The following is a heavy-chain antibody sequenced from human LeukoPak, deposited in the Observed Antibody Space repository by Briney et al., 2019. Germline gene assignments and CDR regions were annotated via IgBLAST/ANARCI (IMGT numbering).Heavy chain of an antibody. V-gene: IGHV3-9*01. CDR3: AKVWIVVRGAGAFDI. CDR2: ISWNSGSI. CDR1: GFTFDDYA. Sequence: GGSLRLSCAASGFTFDDYAMHWVRQAPGKGLEWVSGISWNSGSIGYADSVKGRFTISRDNAKNPLYLQMNSLRAEDTALYYCAKVWIVVRGAGAFDIWGQGTMVTVSS. J-gene: IGHJ3*02. D-gene: IGHD3-10*01.